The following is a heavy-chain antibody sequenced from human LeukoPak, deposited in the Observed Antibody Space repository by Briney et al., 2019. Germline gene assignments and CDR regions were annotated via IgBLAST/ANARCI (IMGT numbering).Heavy chain of an antibody. J-gene: IGHJ4*02. V-gene: IGHV4-34*01. Sequence: SETLSLTCTVSGDSISNYYWSWIRQPPGKGLEWIGEINHSGSTNYNPSLKSRVTISVDTSKNQFSLKLSSVTAADTAVYYCARGYDSSGYCDYWGQGTLVTVSS. CDR1: GDSISNYY. CDR2: INHSGST. D-gene: IGHD3-22*01. CDR3: ARGYDSSGYCDY.